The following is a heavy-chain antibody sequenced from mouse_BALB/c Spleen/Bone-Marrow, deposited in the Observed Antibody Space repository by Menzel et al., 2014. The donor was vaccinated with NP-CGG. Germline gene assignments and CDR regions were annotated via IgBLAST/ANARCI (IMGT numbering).Heavy chain of an antibody. CDR2: IHPNSGNT. V-gene: IGHV1S130*01. Sequence: QVQLQQPGSVLVRPGASVKLSCKASGYTFTNSWIHWAKQRPGQGLEWIGEIHPNSGNTNYNEKFKGKATLTVDTSSNTASVDLSSLPSEDSAVDYCARHRRFAYYFDYWGQGTTLTVSS. CDR1: GYTFTNSW. J-gene: IGHJ2*01. CDR3: ARHRRFAYYFDY.